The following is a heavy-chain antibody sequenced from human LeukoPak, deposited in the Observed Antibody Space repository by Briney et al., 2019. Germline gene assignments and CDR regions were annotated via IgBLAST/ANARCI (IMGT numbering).Heavy chain of an antibody. CDR3: ARSSGSYYHFDY. J-gene: IGHJ4*02. CDR1: GYSFTGYG. CDR2: INPNSGGT. D-gene: IGHD1-26*01. V-gene: IGHV1-2*02. Sequence: ASVNVSCTASGYSFTGYGVAWVRQAPGQGLEWMGWINPNSGGTNYAQKFQGRVTMTRDTSISTAYMELSRLRSDDTAVYYCARSSGSYYHFDYWGQGTLVTVSS.